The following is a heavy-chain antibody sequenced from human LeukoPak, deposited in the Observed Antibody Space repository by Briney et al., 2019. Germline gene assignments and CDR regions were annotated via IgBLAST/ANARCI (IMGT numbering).Heavy chain of an antibody. V-gene: IGHV1-46*04. CDR1: GYTFTRYY. CDR3: ARGKEGSGWYGGWFDP. CDR2: INPSGGTT. J-gene: IGHJ5*02. Sequence: ASVKVSCKASGYTFTRYYMHWVRQAPGQGLEWMGIINPSGGTTSYAQKLQGRVTMTRVTSTTTVYMELSSLRFEDTAVYYCARGKEGSGWYGGWFDPWGQGTLVTVSS. D-gene: IGHD6-19*01.